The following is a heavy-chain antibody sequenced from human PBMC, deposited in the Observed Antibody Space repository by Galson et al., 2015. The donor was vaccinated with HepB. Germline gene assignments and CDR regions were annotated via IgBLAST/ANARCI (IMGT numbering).Heavy chain of an antibody. CDR2: ISGSGGST. V-gene: IGHV3-23*01. CDR3: AKWSNDILTGNLYFDY. J-gene: IGHJ4*02. Sequence: SLRLSCAASGFTFSSYAMSWVRQAPGKGLGWVSAISGSGGSTYYADSVKGRFTISRDNSKNTLYLQMNSLRAEDTAVYYCAKWSNDILTGNLYFDYWGQGTLVTVSS. CDR1: GFTFSSYA. D-gene: IGHD3-9*01.